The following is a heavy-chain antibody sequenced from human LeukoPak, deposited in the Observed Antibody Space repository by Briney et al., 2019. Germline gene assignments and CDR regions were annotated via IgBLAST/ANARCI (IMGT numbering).Heavy chain of an antibody. J-gene: IGHJ4*02. CDR2: IHPNGVNT. CDR1: GFTFSHIG. Sequence: GGTLRLSCEASGFTFSHIGMAWVRQAPGKGLEWVSSIHPNGVNTHYADSVRGRFTISRDNSKNTLFLQMNSLRAEDTAVYYCARAYYGDYLDYWGQGTLVTVSS. CDR3: ARAYYGDYLDY. D-gene: IGHD4-17*01. V-gene: IGHV3-23*01.